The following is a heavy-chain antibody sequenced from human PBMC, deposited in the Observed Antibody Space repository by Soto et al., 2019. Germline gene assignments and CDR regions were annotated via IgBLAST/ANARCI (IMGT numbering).Heavy chain of an antibody. V-gene: IGHV5-10-1*01. D-gene: IGHD3-22*01. Sequence: GESLKISCKGSGYSFAGYWISWVRQKPGKGLEWMGRIDPSDSQTYYSPSFRGHVTISATKSITTVFLQWSSLRASDTAMYYCARQIYDSDTGPNFQYYFDSWGQGTPVTVSS. CDR2: IDPSDSQT. J-gene: IGHJ4*02. CDR3: ARQIYDSDTGPNFQYYFDS. CDR1: GYSFAGYW.